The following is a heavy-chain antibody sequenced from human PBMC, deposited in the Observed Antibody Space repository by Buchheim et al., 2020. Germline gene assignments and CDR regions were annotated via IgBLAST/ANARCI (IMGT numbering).Heavy chain of an antibody. CDR2: ISGDGSST. Sequence: EVQLVESGGGLVQPGGSLRLSCAASGFTFSSYWMHWVHQVPGRGLVWVSRISGDGSSTSYADSVKGRFTISRDNTKSTLYLQMNSLRAGDTGGYYWVKGITSRGSPMDVWGRGTT. V-gene: IGHV3-74*01. CDR1: GFTFSSYW. J-gene: IGHJ6*03. D-gene: IGHD1-14*01. CDR3: VKGITSRGSPMDV.